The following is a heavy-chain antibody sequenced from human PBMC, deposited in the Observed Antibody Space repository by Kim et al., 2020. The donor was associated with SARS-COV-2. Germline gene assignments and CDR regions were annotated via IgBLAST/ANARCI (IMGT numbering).Heavy chain of an antibody. V-gene: IGHV3-7*01. CDR3: ARSRGYSGSYYYYYGMDV. Sequence: GGSLRLSCAASGFTFSSYWMSWVRQAPGKGLEWVANIKQDGSEKYYVDSVKGRFTISRDNAKNSLYLQMNSLRAEDTAVYYCARSRGYSGSYYYYYGMDVWGQGTTVTVSS. J-gene: IGHJ6*02. CDR2: IKQDGSEK. D-gene: IGHD1-26*01. CDR1: GFTFSSYW.